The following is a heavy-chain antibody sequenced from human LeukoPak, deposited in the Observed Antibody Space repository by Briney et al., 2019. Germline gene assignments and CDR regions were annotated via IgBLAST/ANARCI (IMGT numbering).Heavy chain of an antibody. CDR2: MKQDGSEK. V-gene: IGHV3-7*01. CDR3: ARWGKNYYDSSEAFDY. J-gene: IGHJ4*02. CDR1: GFTFSSYW. Sequence: GGSLRLSCAASGFTFSSYWMTWVRQAPGKGLEWVANMKQDGSEKYHVDSVKGRFTISRDNAKNSLYLQMNSLTAEDTAVYYCARWGKNYYDSSEAFDYWGQGTLVTVSS. D-gene: IGHD3-22*01.